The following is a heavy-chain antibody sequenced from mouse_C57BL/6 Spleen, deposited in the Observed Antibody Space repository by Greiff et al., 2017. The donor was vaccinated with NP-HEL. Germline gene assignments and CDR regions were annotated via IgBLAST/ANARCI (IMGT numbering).Heavy chain of an antibody. Sequence: QVQLKQSGAELVKPGASVKMSCKASGYTFTSYWITWVKQRPGQGLEWIGDIYPGSGSTNYNEKFKSKATLTVDTSSSTAYMQLSSLTSEDSAVYYCATPPSNIDYWGQGTTLTVSS. CDR3: ATPPSNIDY. CDR1: GYTFTSYW. V-gene: IGHV1-55*01. J-gene: IGHJ2*01. D-gene: IGHD2-10*02. CDR2: IYPGSGST.